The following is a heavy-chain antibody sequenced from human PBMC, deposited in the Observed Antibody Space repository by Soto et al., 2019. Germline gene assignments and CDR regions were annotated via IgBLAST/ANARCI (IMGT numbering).Heavy chain of an antibody. V-gene: IGHV3-23*01. Sequence: GGSLRLSXAASGFTFSDFAMMWVRQAPGQGPECVSAISAGGVATYYADSVMGRFTISRDNPRNTLYLQMNSLRGEDTAVYYCAKRLTIGDEGFWGRGTLVTVSS. J-gene: IGHJ4*02. D-gene: IGHD2-21*02. CDR3: AKRLTIGDEGF. CDR1: GFTFSDFA. CDR2: ISAGGVAT.